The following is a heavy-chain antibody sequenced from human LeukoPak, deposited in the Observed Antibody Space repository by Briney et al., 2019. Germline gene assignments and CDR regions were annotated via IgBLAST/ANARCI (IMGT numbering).Heavy chain of an antibody. D-gene: IGHD2-2*01. CDR2: ISSSSSYI. J-gene: IGHJ4*02. CDR3: ARGRLPQYCSSTSCYYFDY. V-gene: IGHV3-21*01. Sequence: GGSLRLSCAASGFYYSSYTMNWVRQAPGKGLEWVSSISSSSSYIYYADSVKGRFTISRDNAKNSLYLQMNSLRAEDTAVYYCARGRLPQYCSSTSCYYFDYWGQGTLVTVSS. CDR1: GFYYSSYT.